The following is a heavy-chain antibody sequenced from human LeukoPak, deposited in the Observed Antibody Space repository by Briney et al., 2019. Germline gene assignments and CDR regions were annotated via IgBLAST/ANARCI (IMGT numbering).Heavy chain of an antibody. CDR1: GYTLTELS. Sequence: ASVKVSCKVSGYTLTELSMHWVRQAPGKGLDWMGGFDPEDGETIYAQKFQGRVTMTEDTSTDTAYMELSSLRSEDTAVYYCATDISLSSGYVYWGQGTLVTVSS. V-gene: IGHV1-24*01. CDR3: ATDISLSSGYVY. CDR2: FDPEDGET. J-gene: IGHJ4*02. D-gene: IGHD3-22*01.